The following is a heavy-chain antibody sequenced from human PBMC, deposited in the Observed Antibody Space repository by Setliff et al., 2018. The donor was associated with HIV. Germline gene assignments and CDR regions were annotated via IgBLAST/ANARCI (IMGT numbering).Heavy chain of an antibody. Sequence: SETLSLTCTVSGLSMSYNYWTWIRQSPGKGLGWIGYVHYSGSTRYNPSLKSRVTISVDTSKKKFSLKLTSMTDTDTAVYYCASEKKAWSVSDSFYEYWGQGVPVTVSS. CDR2: VHYSGST. CDR1: GLSMSYNY. D-gene: IGHD3-3*01. CDR3: ASEKKAWSVSDSFYEY. J-gene: IGHJ4*02. V-gene: IGHV4-59*01.